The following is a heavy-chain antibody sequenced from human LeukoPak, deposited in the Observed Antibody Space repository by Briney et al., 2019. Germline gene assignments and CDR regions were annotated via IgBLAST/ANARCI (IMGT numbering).Heavy chain of an antibody. D-gene: IGHD2-21*02. CDR2: INQDGSVK. V-gene: IGHV3-7*01. Sequence: GGSLRLSCAASGFTFSSDWMSWVRQAPGKGLVWVANINQDGSVKYYVDSVKGRFTISRDNAENSLYLQMNSLRAEDTAVYYCARGHSGDWALGGQGTLVTVSS. J-gene: IGHJ4*02. CDR3: ARGHSGDWAL. CDR1: GFTFSSDW.